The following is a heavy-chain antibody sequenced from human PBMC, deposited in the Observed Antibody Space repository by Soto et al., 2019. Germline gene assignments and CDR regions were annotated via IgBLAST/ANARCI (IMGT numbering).Heavy chain of an antibody. CDR2: INSDGSST. V-gene: IGHV3-74*01. CDR1: GFTFSSYW. Sequence: GGSLRLSCAASGFTFSSYWMHWVRQAPGKGLVWVSRINSDGSSTNYADSVEGRFSISRDNAKNTLYLQMNSLRAEDTAVYYCARRTGSSGWYYFDYRGQGTLVTVSS. D-gene: IGHD6-19*01. CDR3: ARRTGSSGWYYFDY. J-gene: IGHJ4*02.